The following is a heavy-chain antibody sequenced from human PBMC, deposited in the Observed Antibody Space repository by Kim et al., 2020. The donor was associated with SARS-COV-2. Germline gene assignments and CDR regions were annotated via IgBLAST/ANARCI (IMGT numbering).Heavy chain of an antibody. CDR1: GGSISSYY. CDR3: ATMILSGWYYFDY. J-gene: IGHJ4*02. D-gene: IGHD6-19*01. CDR2: IYYSGST. Sequence: SETLSLTCTVSGGSISSYYWSWIRQPPGKGLEWIGYIYYSGSTNYNPSLKSRVTISVDTSKNQFSLKLSSVTAADTAVYYCATMILSGWYYFDYWGQGTLVTVSS. V-gene: IGHV4-59*01.